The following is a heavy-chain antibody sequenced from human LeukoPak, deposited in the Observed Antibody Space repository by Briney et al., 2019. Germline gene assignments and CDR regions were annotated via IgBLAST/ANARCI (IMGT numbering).Heavy chain of an antibody. D-gene: IGHD3-10*01. V-gene: IGHV4-34*01. CDR3: ARGRSYYGSGSYYKFRGNYFDY. CDR2: INHSGST. J-gene: IGHJ4*02. CDR1: GGSFSGYY. Sequence: SETLSLTCAVSGGSFSGYYWSWIRQPPGKGLEWIGEINHSGSTNYNPSLKSRVTISVDTSKNQFSLKLSSVTAADTAVYYCARGRSYYGSGSYYKFRGNYFDYWGQGTLVTVSS.